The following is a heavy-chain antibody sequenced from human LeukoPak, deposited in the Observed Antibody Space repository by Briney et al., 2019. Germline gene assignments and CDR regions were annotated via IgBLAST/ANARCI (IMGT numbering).Heavy chain of an antibody. J-gene: IGHJ4*02. Sequence: GGSLRLSCAASGFTFSNAWMSWVRQAPGKGLEWVGRIKSKTDGGTTDYAAPVKGRFTISRDDSKNTLYLQMNSLKTEDTAVYYCTTDISAYGSGSKFDYWGQGTLVTVSS. CDR1: GFTFSNAW. CDR2: IKSKTDGGTT. D-gene: IGHD3-10*01. CDR3: TTDISAYGSGSKFDY. V-gene: IGHV3-15*01.